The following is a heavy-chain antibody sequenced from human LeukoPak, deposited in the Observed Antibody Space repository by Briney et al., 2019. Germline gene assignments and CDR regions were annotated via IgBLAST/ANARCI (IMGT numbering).Heavy chain of an antibody. CDR3: ANYDILTGWGGFDY. D-gene: IGHD3-9*01. Sequence: GGSLRLSCAASGFTFSSYGMSWVRQAPGKGLEWVSAISGSGGSTYYADSVKGRFTISRDNSKNTLYLQMNSLRAEDTAVYYCANYDILTGWGGFDYWGQGTLVTVSS. J-gene: IGHJ4*02. CDR2: ISGSGGST. CDR1: GFTFSSYG. V-gene: IGHV3-23*01.